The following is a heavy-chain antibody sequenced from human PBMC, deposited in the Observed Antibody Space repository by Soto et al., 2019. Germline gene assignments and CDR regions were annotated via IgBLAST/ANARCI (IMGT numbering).Heavy chain of an antibody. J-gene: IGHJ4*02. CDR1: DDSINSDKYY. D-gene: IGHD3-9*01. Sequence: QLQLQESGPGLVKPSETLSLTCSVSDDSINSDKYYWGWIRQPPGKGLEWIGSSYYRGNAYYNPSLQTRVTLSRDKSKSQFSLKLNSVTAADSAVYFCARLEGLATISYYFDFWGPGALVTVSS. V-gene: IGHV4-39*01. CDR3: ARLEGLATISYYFDF. CDR2: SYYRGNA.